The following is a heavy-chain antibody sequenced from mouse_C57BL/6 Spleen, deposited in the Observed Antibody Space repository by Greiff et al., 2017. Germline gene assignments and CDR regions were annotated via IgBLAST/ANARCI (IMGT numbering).Heavy chain of an antibody. CDR2: INPSNGGT. Sequence: QVQLQQPGTELVKPGASVKLSCKASGYTFTSYWMHWVKQRPVQGLEWIGNINPSNGGTNYNETFKSKATLTVDKSSSTAYMQLSSLTSEDSAVYYCARQYFYYDDEGYAMDYWGQGTSVTVSS. V-gene: IGHV1-53*01. CDR3: ARQYFYYDDEGYAMDY. D-gene: IGHD2-4*01. CDR1: GYTFTSYW. J-gene: IGHJ4*01.